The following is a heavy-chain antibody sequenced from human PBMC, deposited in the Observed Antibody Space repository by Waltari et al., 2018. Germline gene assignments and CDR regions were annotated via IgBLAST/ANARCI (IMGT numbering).Heavy chain of an antibody. V-gene: IGHV1-69*01. CDR2: IIPIFGTA. CDR3: ARTTVVTTAGDYYYYMDV. J-gene: IGHJ6*03. Sequence: KKTGSSVKVSCKASGGTFSSYAISWVRQQPGQGLEWMGGIIPIFGTATYAQKFQGRVTITADESTSTAYMELSSLRSEDTAVYYCARTTVVTTAGDYYYYMDVWGKGTTVTVSS. CDR1: GGTFSSYA. D-gene: IGHD4-17*01.